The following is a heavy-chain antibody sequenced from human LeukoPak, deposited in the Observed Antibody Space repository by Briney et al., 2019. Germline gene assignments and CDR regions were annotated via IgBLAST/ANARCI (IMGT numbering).Heavy chain of an antibody. CDR3: ARRNYYDSSDSKYYFDY. J-gene: IGHJ4*02. CDR1: GFTFDDYG. Sequence: GGSLRLSCAASGFTFDDYGMSWVRQVPGKGLEWVSGITRNGGRITYAGSVKGRFTISRDNAKNSLYLQMNNLRAEDTALYHCARRNYYDSSDSKYYFDYWGQGTLVTVSS. V-gene: IGHV3-20*01. CDR2: ITRNGGRI. D-gene: IGHD3-22*01.